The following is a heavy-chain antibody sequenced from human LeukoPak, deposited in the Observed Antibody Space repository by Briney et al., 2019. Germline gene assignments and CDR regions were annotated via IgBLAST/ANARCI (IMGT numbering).Heavy chain of an antibody. V-gene: IGHV3-23*01. Sequence: GGSLRLSCAASGVTFSSYAMSWVRQAPGKGLEWDSAISGSGGSTYYADSVKGRFTISRDNSKNTLYLQMNSLRAEDTAVYYCAKDQIVVVPAAITGENWFDPWGQGTLVTVSS. D-gene: IGHD2-2*02. CDR2: ISGSGGST. CDR1: GVTFSSYA. CDR3: AKDQIVVVPAAITGENWFDP. J-gene: IGHJ5*02.